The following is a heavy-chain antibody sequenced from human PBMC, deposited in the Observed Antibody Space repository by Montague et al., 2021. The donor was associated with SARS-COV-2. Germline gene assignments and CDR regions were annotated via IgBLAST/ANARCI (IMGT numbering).Heavy chain of an antibody. J-gene: IGHJ6*02. CDR3: ARFETWKCYPSGVDV. CDR1: GFTFSSFS. CDR2: ISSESTYI. V-gene: IGHV3-21*01. Sequence: SLRLSCAASGFTFSSFSMNWVRQAPGKRLEWVASISSESTYIFYADSVKGRFTVSRDNAQNLLFLQMNSLRAEDTALYYCARFETWKCYPSGVDVWGQGTQVTVSS. D-gene: IGHD2-15*01.